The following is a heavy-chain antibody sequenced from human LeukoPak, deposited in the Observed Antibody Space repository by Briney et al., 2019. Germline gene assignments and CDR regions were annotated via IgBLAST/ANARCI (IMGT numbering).Heavy chain of an antibody. D-gene: IGHD6-13*01. V-gene: IGHV3-21*01. Sequence: PGGSLRLSCAASGFTFSSYSMNWVRQAPGKGLEWVSSISSSSSYIYYADSVKGRFTISRDNAKNSLYLQMNSLRAEDAAVYYCARDLMAAAGVFDYWGQGTLVTVSS. CDR2: ISSSSSYI. CDR1: GFTFSSYS. CDR3: ARDLMAAAGVFDY. J-gene: IGHJ4*02.